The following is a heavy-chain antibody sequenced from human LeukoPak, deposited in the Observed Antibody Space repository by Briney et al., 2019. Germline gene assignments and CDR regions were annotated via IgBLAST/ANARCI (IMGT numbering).Heavy chain of an antibody. V-gene: IGHV4-34*01. CDR3: ARHILRITIFGVVIKGPHFDY. CDR1: GGSFSGYY. Sequence: SETLSLTCAVYGGSFSGYYWSWIRQPPGKGLEWIGEINHSGSTNYNPSLKSRVTISVDTSKNQFSLKLSSVTAADTAVYYCARHILRITIFGVVIKGPHFDYWGQGTLVTVSS. D-gene: IGHD3-3*01. J-gene: IGHJ4*02. CDR2: INHSGST.